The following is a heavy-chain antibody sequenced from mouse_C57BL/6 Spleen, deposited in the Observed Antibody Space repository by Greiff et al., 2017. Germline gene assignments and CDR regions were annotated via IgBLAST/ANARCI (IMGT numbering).Heavy chain of an antibody. D-gene: IGHD2-12*01. CDR1: GYAFSSSW. J-gene: IGHJ2*01. CDR3: ARSLYMGDY. CDR2: IYPGDGDT. Sequence: VQLQQSGPELVKPGASVKISCKASGYAFSSSWMNWVKQRPGKGLEWIGRIYPGDGDTNYNGKFKGKATLTVDKSSSTAYMQLSSLTSEDSAVYYCARSLYMGDYWGQGTTLTVSS. V-gene: IGHV1-82*01.